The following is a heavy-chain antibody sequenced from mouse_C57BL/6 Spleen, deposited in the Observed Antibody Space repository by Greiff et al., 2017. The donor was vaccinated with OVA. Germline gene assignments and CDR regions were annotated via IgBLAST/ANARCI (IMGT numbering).Heavy chain of an antibody. Sequence: VQLQQSGAELVKPGASVKFSCQASGYAFRSYWMNCVKQRPGQGLEWIGQIYPGDGRTTYNGKFKGKATLTADQSSSTAYMQLSSLTSEDSAVYFCARGAYTAVVARDYWGQGTTRTVSS. J-gene: IGHJ2*01. D-gene: IGHD1-1*01. V-gene: IGHV1-80*01. CDR3: ARGAYTAVVARDY. CDR2: IYPGDGRT. CDR1: GYAFRSYW.